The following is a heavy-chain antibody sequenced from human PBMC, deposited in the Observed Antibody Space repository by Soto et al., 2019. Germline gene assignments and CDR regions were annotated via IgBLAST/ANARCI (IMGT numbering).Heavy chain of an antibody. D-gene: IGHD6-19*01. V-gene: IGHV1-2*04. J-gene: IGHJ6*02. CDR3: ARGPVLGIAVAGTIAGGYYYYGMDV. Sequence: ASVQVSCKASGYTFTGYYMHWVRQAPGQGLEWMGWINPNSGGTNYAQKFQGWVTMTRDTSISTAYMELSRLRSDDTAVYYCARGPVLGIAVAGTIAGGYYYYGMDVWGQGTTVTVSS. CDR2: INPNSGGT. CDR1: GYTFTGYY.